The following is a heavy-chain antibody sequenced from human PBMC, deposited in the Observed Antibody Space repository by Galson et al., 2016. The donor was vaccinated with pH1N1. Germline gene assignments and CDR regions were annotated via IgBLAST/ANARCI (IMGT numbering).Heavy chain of an antibody. V-gene: IGHV1-69*13. D-gene: IGHD2-21*02. J-gene: IGHJ4*01. CDR1: GDTFSSFG. CDR3: ARSPGYMVTALDN. Sequence: SVKVSCKASGDTFSSFGISWVRQAPGQGLEWMGGIIGMFAKTNYAQKFQGRVTITADGLTSTAYMDLSSLTSEDTAVYYCARSPGYMVTALDNWGHGTLVTVSS. CDR2: IIGMFAKT.